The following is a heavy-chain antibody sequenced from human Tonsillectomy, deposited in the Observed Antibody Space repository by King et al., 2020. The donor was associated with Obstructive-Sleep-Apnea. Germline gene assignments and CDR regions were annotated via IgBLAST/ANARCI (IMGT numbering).Heavy chain of an antibody. Sequence: VQLVESGGGVVQPGRSLRLSCAASGFTFSNYGMHWVRQAPGKGLEWVAVISFDGSNKYYADSVKGRFTISRDNSKNTLYLQMNSLRAEDTAVYHCAKEAYSTTWYYYYGMDVWGQGTSVTVSS. CDR2: ISFDGSNK. D-gene: IGHD6-13*01. J-gene: IGHJ6*02. CDR3: AKEAYSTTWYYYYGMDV. CDR1: GFTFSNYG. V-gene: IGHV3-30*18.